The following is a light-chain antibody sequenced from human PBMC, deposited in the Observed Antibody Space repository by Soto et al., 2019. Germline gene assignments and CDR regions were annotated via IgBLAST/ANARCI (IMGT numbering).Light chain of an antibody. V-gene: IGLV1-40*01. Sequence: QSVLTQPPSVSGAPGQKVTISCTGSSSNIVAGYDVHWYQQLPGTAPKLLLYGNNNRPSVVPDRFSGSKSGTSASLAITGLQTEDEADYYCQSYDTSLDALYVFGTGTKVTVL. J-gene: IGLJ1*01. CDR2: GNN. CDR1: SSNIVAGYD. CDR3: QSYDTSLDALYV.